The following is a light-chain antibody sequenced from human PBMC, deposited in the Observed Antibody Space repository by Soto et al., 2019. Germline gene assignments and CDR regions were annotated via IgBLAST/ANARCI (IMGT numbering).Light chain of an antibody. V-gene: IGKV3-20*01. CDR1: QSVTSSY. CDR3: QQYGSPWA. Sequence: EIVLTQPPGTLSLSPGERATLSCRASQSVTSSYLAWYQQKPGQAPRLLIYAASSRATGIPDRFSGSGSETDFTLTISRLEPEDFAVYYCQQYGSPWAFGQGTKVEIK. CDR2: AAS. J-gene: IGKJ1*01.